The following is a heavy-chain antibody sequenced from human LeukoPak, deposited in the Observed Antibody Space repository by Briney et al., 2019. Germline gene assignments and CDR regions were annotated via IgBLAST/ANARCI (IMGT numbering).Heavy chain of an antibody. V-gene: IGHV4-4*07. Sequence: SETLSLTCTASGGSISGYYCSWIRQPAGKGLEWIGRIYISGSTNDNPSLESRVTMSVDRSKNQFSLKLNSVTAADTAVYYCARDRGGYYYYFDYWSQGTLVTVSS. CDR1: GGSISGYY. CDR3: ARDRGGYYYYFDY. CDR2: IYISGST. J-gene: IGHJ4*02. D-gene: IGHD3-22*01.